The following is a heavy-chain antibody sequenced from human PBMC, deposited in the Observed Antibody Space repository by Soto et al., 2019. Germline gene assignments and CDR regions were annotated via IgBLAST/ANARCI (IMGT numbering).Heavy chain of an antibody. J-gene: IGHJ4*02. D-gene: IGHD4-4*01. CDR1: GYTLTELS. CDR3: ATVNRATVTTYYFDY. V-gene: IGHV1-24*01. Sequence: ASVKVSCKVSGYTLTELSMHWVRQAPGKGLEWMGGFDPEDGETIYAQKFQGRVTMTEDTSTDTAYMELSSLRSEDTAVYYCATVNRATVTTYYFDYWGQGTLVTVSS. CDR2: FDPEDGET.